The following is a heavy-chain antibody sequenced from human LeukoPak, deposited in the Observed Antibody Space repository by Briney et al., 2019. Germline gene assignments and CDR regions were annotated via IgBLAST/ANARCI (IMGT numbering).Heavy chain of an antibody. D-gene: IGHD3-16*01. V-gene: IGHV4-59*01. J-gene: IGHJ4*02. CDR3: ARGGVLKSVDY. CDR1: GGSISSYY. Sequence: SETLSLTCTVSGGSISSYYWSWLRQTPGKGLEWIGYVYDIGTTKYNPSLKSRVTISVETCKNKFSLRLSSVTAADTAVYYCARGGVLKSVDYWGQGTLVAVSS. CDR2: VYDIGTT.